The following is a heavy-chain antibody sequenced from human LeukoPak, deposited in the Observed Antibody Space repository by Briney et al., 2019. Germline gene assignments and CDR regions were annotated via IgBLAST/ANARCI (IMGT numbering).Heavy chain of an antibody. CDR3: AGGITPYYFDY. D-gene: IGHD3-3*01. CDR2: TIPIFGTA. J-gene: IGHJ4*02. Sequence: ASVKVSCKASGGTFSSYAISWVRQAPGQGLEWMGGTIPIFGTANYAQKFQGRVTITTDESTSTAYMELSSLRSEDTAVYYCAGGITPYYFDYWGQGTLVTVSS. V-gene: IGHV1-69*05. CDR1: GGTFSSYA.